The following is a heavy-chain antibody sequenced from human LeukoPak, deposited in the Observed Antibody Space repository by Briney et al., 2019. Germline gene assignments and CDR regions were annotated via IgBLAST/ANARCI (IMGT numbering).Heavy chain of an antibody. CDR3: ATARNDYDSNGFSALDY. D-gene: IGHD3-22*01. J-gene: IGHJ4*02. V-gene: IGHV3-33*01. CDR1: GFTFTSYG. CDR2: IWYDGSNK. Sequence: GGSLRPSCAGFGFTFTSYGMHWVRQAPGKGLEWVANIWYDGSNKNYAASVKGRFTISRDNSKTLYLQMNSLTVGDTAVYYCATARNDYDSNGFSALDYWGQGTLVTVSS.